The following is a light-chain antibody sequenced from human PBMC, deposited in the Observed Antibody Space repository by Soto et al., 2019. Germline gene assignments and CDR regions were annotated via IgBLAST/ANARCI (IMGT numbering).Light chain of an antibody. CDR2: AAS. V-gene: IGKV1-9*01. CDR1: QGSSSY. J-gene: IGKJ4*01. CDR3: QQLNSYPLT. Sequence: DIQLTQSPSFLSASVGDSVTITCRASQGSSSYLAWYQQGPGRAPKPLIYAASTLQSGVPSRFSGSGSGTEFNLTISSLQPEDFATYYCQQLNSYPLTFGGGTKVEIK.